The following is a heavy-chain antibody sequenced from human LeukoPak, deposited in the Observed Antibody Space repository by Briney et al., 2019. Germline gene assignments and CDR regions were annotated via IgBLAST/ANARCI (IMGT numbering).Heavy chain of an antibody. Sequence: PGGSLRLSCVSSGFTFHDYWMSWVRQAPGKGLEWLANIKQDGSATYYVDSVKGRFTISRDNAKNSLYLQMNSLRAEDTAVYYCARDYVWGSDRYTDYWGQGTLVTVSS. D-gene: IGHD3-16*02. CDR1: GFTFHDYW. CDR3: ARDYVWGSDRYTDY. J-gene: IGHJ4*02. CDR2: IKQDGSAT. V-gene: IGHV3-7*05.